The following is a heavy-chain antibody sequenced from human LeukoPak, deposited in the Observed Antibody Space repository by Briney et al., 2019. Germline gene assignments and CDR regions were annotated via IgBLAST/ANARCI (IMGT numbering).Heavy chain of an antibody. CDR3: AREGFYFFDF. CDR1: GFTFSSYS. J-gene: IGHJ4*01. V-gene: IGHV3-7*01. CDR2: IKQDGSEK. Sequence: PGGSLRLSCAASGFTFSSYSMSWVRQVPGKGLEWVANIKQDGSEKTYADSVRGQFTIFRDNAKDSVYLQMNSLRAEDSAIYYCAREGFYFFDFWGQGTLVTVSS.